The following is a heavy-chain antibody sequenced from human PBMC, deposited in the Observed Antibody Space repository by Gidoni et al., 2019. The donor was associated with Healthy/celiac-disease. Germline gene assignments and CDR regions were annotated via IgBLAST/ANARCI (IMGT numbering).Heavy chain of an antibody. D-gene: IGHD2-2*01. J-gene: IGHJ5*02. Sequence: ELQLLESGGGLVQPGGSLRLSCSASVFTFSSYAMSWVRQAPGKGLEWVSAISGSGGSTYYADSVKGRFTISRDNSKNTLYLQMNSLRAEDTAVYYCAKDPYVVGFDPWGQGTLVTVSS. CDR2: ISGSGGST. CDR1: VFTFSSYA. CDR3: AKDPYVVGFDP. V-gene: IGHV3-23*01.